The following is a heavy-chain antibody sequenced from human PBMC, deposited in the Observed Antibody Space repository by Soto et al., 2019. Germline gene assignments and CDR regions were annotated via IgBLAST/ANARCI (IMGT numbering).Heavy chain of an antibody. CDR3: ARVYIDYYDSSGYYYFDY. Sequence: SETLSLTCTVSGGSISSYYWSWIRQPPGKGLEWIGYIYYSGSTNYNPSLKSRVTISVDTSKNQFSLKLSSVTAADTAVYYRARVYIDYYDSSGYYYFDYWGQGTLVTVSS. D-gene: IGHD3-22*01. J-gene: IGHJ4*02. V-gene: IGHV4-59*01. CDR2: IYYSGST. CDR1: GGSISSYY.